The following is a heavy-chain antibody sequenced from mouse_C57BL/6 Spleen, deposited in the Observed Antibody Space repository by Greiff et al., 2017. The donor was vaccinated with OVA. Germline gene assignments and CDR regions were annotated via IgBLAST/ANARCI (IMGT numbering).Heavy chain of an antibody. Sequence: EVHLVESGGGLVQPGGSLKLSCAASGFTFSDYYMYWVRQTPEKRLEWVAYISNGGGSTYYPDTVKGRFTISRDNAKNTLYLQRSRLKSEDTAMYYCARRGLTGTFDYWGQGTTLTVSS. V-gene: IGHV5-12*01. CDR1: GFTFSDYY. CDR2: ISNGGGST. J-gene: IGHJ2*01. D-gene: IGHD4-1*01. CDR3: ARRGLTGTFDY.